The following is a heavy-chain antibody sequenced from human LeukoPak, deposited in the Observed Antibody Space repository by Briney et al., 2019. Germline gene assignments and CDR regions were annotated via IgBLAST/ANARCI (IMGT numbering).Heavy chain of an antibody. Sequence: ASVKVSCKASGYTFTSYGISWVRQAPGQGLEWMGWINPNSGGTNYAQKFQGRVTMTRDTSISTAYMELSRLRSDDTAVYYCARDYCSSTSCYPNWFDPWGQGTLVTVSS. V-gene: IGHV1-2*02. CDR1: GYTFTSYG. CDR2: INPNSGGT. CDR3: ARDYCSSTSCYPNWFDP. J-gene: IGHJ5*02. D-gene: IGHD2-2*01.